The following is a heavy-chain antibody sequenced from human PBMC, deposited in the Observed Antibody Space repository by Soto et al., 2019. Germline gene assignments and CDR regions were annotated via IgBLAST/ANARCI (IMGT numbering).Heavy chain of an antibody. V-gene: IGHV5-51*01. D-gene: IGHD3-9*01. CDR1: GYTFINYY. CDR3: ARQGLRYFDWLGPPDYYYYGMDV. J-gene: IGHJ6*02. Sequence: SRNPSGYTFINYYIHWVRQMPGKGMEWMGIIYPGDSDTRYSPSFQGQVTISADKSISTAYLQWSSLKASDTAMYYCARQGLRYFDWLGPPDYYYYGMDVWGQGTTVTVSS. CDR2: IYPGDSDT.